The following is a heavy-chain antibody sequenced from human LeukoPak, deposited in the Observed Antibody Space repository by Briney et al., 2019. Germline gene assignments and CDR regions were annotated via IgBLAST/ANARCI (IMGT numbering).Heavy chain of an antibody. D-gene: IGHD4-17*01. J-gene: IGHJ4*02. CDR2: ISGSGGST. V-gene: IGHV3-23*01. Sequence: PGGSLRLSCAASGFTFSSYAMSWVRQAPGKGLEWVSAISGSGGSTYYADSVKGRFTISRDNSKNTLYLQMNSLRAEDTAVYYCAKVHHGDYGPTPLYYFDYWGQGTLVTVSS. CDR1: GFTFSSYA. CDR3: AKVHHGDYGPTPLYYFDY.